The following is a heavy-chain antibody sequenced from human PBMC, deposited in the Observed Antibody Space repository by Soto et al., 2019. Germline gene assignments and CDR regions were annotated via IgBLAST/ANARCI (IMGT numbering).Heavy chain of an antibody. V-gene: IGHV3-23*01. CDR2: ISGRGGNT. J-gene: IGHJ4*02. CDR1: GFTFNNYA. CDR3: AKPSHSGDYARSIDS. Sequence: GGSLRLSCAASGFTFNNYAINWVRQVPGKGLEWVSGISGRGGNTFYADSMKGRFTISRDNSKNTVYLQMTNLRVDDTAIYYCAKPSHSGDYARSIDSWGQGTLVTVSS. D-gene: IGHD4-17*01.